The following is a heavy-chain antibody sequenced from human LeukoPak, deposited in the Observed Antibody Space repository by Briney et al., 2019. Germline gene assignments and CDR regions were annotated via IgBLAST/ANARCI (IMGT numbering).Heavy chain of an antibody. Sequence: GGSLRLSCAASGFTFSSSAMSWVRQVPGKGLEWVSAISGSADYTFYTDSVKGRFTISRDNSKNTLYLQMNSLRAEDTALYYCAKGTPDVAVATFWGQGTMVTVSS. J-gene: IGHJ3*01. CDR1: GFTFSSSA. CDR3: AKGTPDVAVATF. CDR2: ISGSADYT. D-gene: IGHD6-19*01. V-gene: IGHV3-23*01.